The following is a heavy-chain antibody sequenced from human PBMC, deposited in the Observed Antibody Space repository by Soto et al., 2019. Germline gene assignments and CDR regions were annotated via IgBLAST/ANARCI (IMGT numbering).Heavy chain of an antibody. J-gene: IGHJ4*02. D-gene: IGHD5-18*01. V-gene: IGHV4-59*08. CDR2: IYYSGST. CDR1: GGSISSYY. CDR3: ARRDSYGIDY. Sequence: SETLSLTCTVSGGSISSYYWSWIRQPPGKGLEWIGYIYYSGSTNYNPSLKSRVTISVDTSKNQFSLKLSSVTAADTAVYYCARRDSYGIDYWGQGTLVTVSS.